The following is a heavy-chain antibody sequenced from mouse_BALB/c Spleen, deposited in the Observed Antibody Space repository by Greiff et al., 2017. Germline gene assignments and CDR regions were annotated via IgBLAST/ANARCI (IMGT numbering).Heavy chain of an antibody. CDR3: ARDRGYYGSSLFAY. D-gene: IGHD1-1*01. Sequence: EVQRVESGGGLVKPGGSLKLSCAASGFTFSDYYMYWVRQTPEKRLEWVATISDGGSYTYYPDSVKGRFTISRDNAKNNLYLQMSSLKSEDTAMYYCARDRGYYGSSLFAYWGQGTLVTVSA. V-gene: IGHV5-4*02. J-gene: IGHJ3*01. CDR2: ISDGGSYT. CDR1: GFTFSDYY.